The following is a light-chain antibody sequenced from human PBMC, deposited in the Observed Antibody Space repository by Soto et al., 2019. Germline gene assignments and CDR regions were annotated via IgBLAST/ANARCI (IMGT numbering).Light chain of an antibody. CDR1: QSVSSSY. Sequence: EIVLTQSPGTLSLSPGERATLSCRASQSVSSSYLARYQQKPGQAPRLLIYGASSMATGTPDRFSGSGSGTDLTLTVSRLEPEDVAVYYCQQYGRSPRTFGGGTKVEIK. V-gene: IGKV3-20*01. CDR3: QQYGRSPRT. CDR2: GAS. J-gene: IGKJ4*01.